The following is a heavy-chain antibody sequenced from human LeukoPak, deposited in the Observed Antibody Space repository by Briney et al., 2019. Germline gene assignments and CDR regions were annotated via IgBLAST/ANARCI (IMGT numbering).Heavy chain of an antibody. D-gene: IGHD6-13*01. CDR2: ISDDGSNK. Sequence: PGGSLRLSCAASGFTFSSYATHWVRQAPGKGLEWVAVISDDGSNKHYADSVKGRFTISRDNSKNTLYLQMNSLRAEDTAVYHCARTAAAGPYNWFDPWGQGTLVTVSS. V-gene: IGHV3-30-3*01. CDR3: ARTAAAGPYNWFDP. J-gene: IGHJ5*02. CDR1: GFTFSSYA.